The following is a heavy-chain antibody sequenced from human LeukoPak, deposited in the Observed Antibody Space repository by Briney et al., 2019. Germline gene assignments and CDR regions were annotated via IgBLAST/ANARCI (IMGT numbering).Heavy chain of an antibody. CDR1: GYTFTSYG. Sequence: GASVKVSCKASGYTFTSYGISWVRQAPGQGLEWMGWMNPKNGNTGYAHNFQGRVTITRDTSIATAYMELSSLRSDDTAVYYCARGGHTFDYFYYYYMDVWGKGTTVTVSS. CDR3: ARGGHTFDYFYYYYMDV. CDR2: MNPKNGNT. J-gene: IGHJ6*03. V-gene: IGHV1-8*03.